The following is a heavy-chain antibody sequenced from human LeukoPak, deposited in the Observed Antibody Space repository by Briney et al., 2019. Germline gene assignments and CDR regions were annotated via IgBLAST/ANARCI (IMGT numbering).Heavy chain of an antibody. D-gene: IGHD3-10*01. Sequence: SETLSLTCTLSGGSISSYYWSWIRQPPGKGLEWIGYMYYSGSTNYNPSLKSRVTISVDTSKNQFSLKSSSVTAADTAVYYCARGYGSGSYSHFDYWGQGTLVTVSS. J-gene: IGHJ4*02. CDR1: GGSISSYY. CDR2: MYYSGST. V-gene: IGHV4-59*01. CDR3: ARGYGSGSYSHFDY.